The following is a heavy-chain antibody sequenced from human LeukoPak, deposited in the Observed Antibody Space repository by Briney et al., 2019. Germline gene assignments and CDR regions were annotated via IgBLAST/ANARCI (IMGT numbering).Heavy chain of an antibody. V-gene: IGHV4-31*03. CDR1: GGSISSGGYY. CDR3: ARDGAFYCTNGVCSSGFDY. D-gene: IGHD2-8*01. J-gene: IGHJ4*02. Sequence: SQTLSLTCTVSGGSISSGGYYWSWIRQHPGKGLEWIGYIYYRGSTYYNPSLKSRVTISVDTSKNQFSLKLSSVTAADTAVYYCARDGAFYCTNGVCSSGFDYWGQGTLVTVSS. CDR2: IYYRGST.